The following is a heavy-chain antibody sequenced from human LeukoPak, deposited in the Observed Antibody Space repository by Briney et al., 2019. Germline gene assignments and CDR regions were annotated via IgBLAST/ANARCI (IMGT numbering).Heavy chain of an antibody. CDR2: IYTSGST. J-gene: IGHJ4*02. D-gene: IGHD3-10*01. Sequence: SDTLSPTCTVSGGSISSYYWSWIRQPAGKGLEWIGRIYTSGSTNYNPSLKSRVTISVDKSKNQFSLKLSSVTAADTAVYYCARALWFGTSYYFDYWGQGTLVTVSS. CDR1: GGSISSYY. CDR3: ARALWFGTSYYFDY. V-gene: IGHV4-4*07.